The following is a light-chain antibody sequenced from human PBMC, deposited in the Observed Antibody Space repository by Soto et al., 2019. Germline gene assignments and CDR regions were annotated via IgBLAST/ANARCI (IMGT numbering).Light chain of an antibody. CDR1: QSISSY. J-gene: IGKJ2*01. Sequence: DIQMTQSPSSLSASVGDRVTITCRASQSISSYLNWYQQKPGKAPKFLIYVASSLQSGVPSRFSVSGSGTDFTLTISSLQPEDFATYYCQQSYSIPHTFGQGTKLEIK. CDR2: VAS. V-gene: IGKV1-39*01. CDR3: QQSYSIPHT.